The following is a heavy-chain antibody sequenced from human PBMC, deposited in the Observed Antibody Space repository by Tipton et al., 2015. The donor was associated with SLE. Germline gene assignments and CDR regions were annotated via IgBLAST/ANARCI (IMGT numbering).Heavy chain of an antibody. V-gene: IGHV4-59*01. J-gene: IGHJ1*01. CDR2: IYYSGST. Sequence: CLWIRQHPGKGLEWIGYIYYSGSTNYNPSLKSRVTISVDTSKNQFSLKLSSASPADTAVYYCARDGIGSGWYNFQYWGRGTLVSVSP. D-gene: IGHD6-19*01. CDR3: ARDGIGSGWYNFQY.